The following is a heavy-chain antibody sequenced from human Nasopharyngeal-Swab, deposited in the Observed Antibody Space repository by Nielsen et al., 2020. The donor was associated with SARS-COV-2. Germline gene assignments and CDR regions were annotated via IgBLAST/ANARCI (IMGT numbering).Heavy chain of an antibody. Sequence: SVKVSCKASGYTFTGYYMHWVRQAPGQGLEWMGWINPNSGGTNYAQKFQGRVTMTRDTSTSTAYMELRSLRSDDTAVYYCARDAPSQNLTAWGQGTLVTVSS. CDR3: ARDAPSQNLTA. V-gene: IGHV1-2*02. J-gene: IGHJ5*02. CDR2: INPNSGGT. D-gene: IGHD2/OR15-2a*01. CDR1: GYTFTGYY.